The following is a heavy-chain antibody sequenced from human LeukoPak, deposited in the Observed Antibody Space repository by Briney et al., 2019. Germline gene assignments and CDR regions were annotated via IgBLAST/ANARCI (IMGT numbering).Heavy chain of an antibody. CDR3: AKEAAFGGVIVLGSIEYFDY. CDR2: IYSGGDT. J-gene: IGHJ4*02. Sequence: GGSLRLSCAASGFTVSSNYMSWVRQAPGKGLEWVSVIYSGGDTYYADSVKGRVTISRDNSKNPLYLQMNSLRAEDTAVYYCAKEAAFGGVIVLGSIEYFDYWGQGTLVTVSS. V-gene: IGHV3-66*01. D-gene: IGHD3-16*02. CDR1: GFTVSSNY.